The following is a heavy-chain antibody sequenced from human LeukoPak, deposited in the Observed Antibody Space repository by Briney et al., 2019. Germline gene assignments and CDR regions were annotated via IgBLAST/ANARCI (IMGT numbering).Heavy chain of an antibody. V-gene: IGHV4-61*02. CDR3: ARVSPSGYYYYYMDV. CDR1: GGSISSGGYY. D-gene: IGHD3-10*01. J-gene: IGHJ6*03. Sequence: PSQTLSLTCGVSGGSISSGGYYWSWIRQPAEKGLEWIGRIYTSGTTNYNPSLKSRVTISVDTSKNQFSLKLSSVTAADTAVYYCARVSPSGYYYYYMDVWGKGTTVTVSS. CDR2: IYTSGTT.